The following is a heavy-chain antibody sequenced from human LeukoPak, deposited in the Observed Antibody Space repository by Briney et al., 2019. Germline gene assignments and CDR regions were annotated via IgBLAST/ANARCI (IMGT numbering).Heavy chain of an antibody. Sequence: SETLPLTCTVSGGSISSSSYYWGWIRQPPGKGLEWIGSIYYSGSTYYNPSLKSRVTISVDTSKNQFSLKLSSVTAADTAVYYCARKEGGQLVNTRRWFDPWGQGTLVTVSS. D-gene: IGHD6-13*01. CDR3: ARKEGGQLVNTRRWFDP. V-gene: IGHV4-39*07. CDR2: IYYSGST. CDR1: GGSISSSSYY. J-gene: IGHJ5*02.